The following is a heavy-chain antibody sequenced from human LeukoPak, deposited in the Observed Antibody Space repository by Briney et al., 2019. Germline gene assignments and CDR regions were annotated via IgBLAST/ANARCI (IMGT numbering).Heavy chain of an antibody. J-gene: IGHJ4*02. D-gene: IGHD2/OR15-2a*01. CDR1: GVSIGNYY. CDR3: ARDFYGDDGHHPFDY. V-gene: IGHV4-4*07. CDR2: IYASGST. Sequence: SETLSLTCSVSGVSIGNYYWNWLRQPAGKGLEWIGRIYASGSTNYNPSLKSRVTISMDKSKNHFSLNLKSVTAADTAFYYCARDFYGDDGHHPFDYWGQGIQVTVSS.